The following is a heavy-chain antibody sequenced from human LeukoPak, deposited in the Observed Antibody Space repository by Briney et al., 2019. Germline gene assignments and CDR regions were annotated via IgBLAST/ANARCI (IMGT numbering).Heavy chain of an antibody. CDR1: GYSFTGYY. V-gene: IGHV1-2*02. Sequence: ASVKVSCKASGYSFTGYYMHWVRQAPGQGLEWMGWINPNSGGTNYAQKFQGRVTMTRDMSISTAYMELSRLRSDDTAVYYCARYEDYYYYMDVWGKGTTVTVSS. CDR2: INPNSGGT. D-gene: IGHD3-16*01. CDR3: ARYEDYYYYMDV. J-gene: IGHJ6*03.